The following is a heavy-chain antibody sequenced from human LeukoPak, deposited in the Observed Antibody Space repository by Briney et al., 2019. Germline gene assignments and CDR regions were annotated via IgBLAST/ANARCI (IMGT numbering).Heavy chain of an antibody. J-gene: IGHJ6*02. D-gene: IGHD2-15*01. CDR1: GLTFSDYT. CDR2: IYSGAGPK. CDR3: AIVVVTNYGMDV. Sequence: GGSLRLSCAASGLTFSDYTVNWVRQAPGKGLEWISNIYSGAGPKHYADSVKGRFTISRDNAENSVSLQMSSLRDEDTAVYYCAIVVVTNYGMDVWGQGTTVTVSS. V-gene: IGHV3-48*02.